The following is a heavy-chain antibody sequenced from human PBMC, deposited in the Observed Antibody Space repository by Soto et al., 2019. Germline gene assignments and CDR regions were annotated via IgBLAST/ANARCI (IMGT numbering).Heavy chain of an antibody. CDR1: GGSFSGYY. D-gene: IGHD3-3*01. CDR3: ARAAYYDFWSGYPASYYYGMDV. CDR2: INHSGST. J-gene: IGHJ6*02. V-gene: IGHV4-34*01. Sequence: PSETLSLTCAVYGGSFSGYYWSWIRQPPGKGLEWIGEINHSGSTNYNPSLKSRVTISVDTSKNQFSLKLSSVTAADTAVYYCARAAYYDFWSGYPASYYYGMDVWGQGTTVPVYS.